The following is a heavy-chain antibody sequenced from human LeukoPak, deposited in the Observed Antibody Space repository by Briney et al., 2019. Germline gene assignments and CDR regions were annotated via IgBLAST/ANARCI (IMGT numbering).Heavy chain of an antibody. Sequence: LRLSCAASGFTFSSYAMSWVRQHPGKGLEWIGYIYYSGSTYYNPSLKSRVTISVDTSKNQFSLKLSSVTAADTAVYYCARAYGISSAIRYYYYGMDVWGKGTTVTVSS. CDR1: GFTFSSYA. V-gene: IGHV4-31*02. J-gene: IGHJ6*04. CDR2: IYYSGST. D-gene: IGHD2-2*01. CDR3: ARAYGISSAIRYYYYGMDV.